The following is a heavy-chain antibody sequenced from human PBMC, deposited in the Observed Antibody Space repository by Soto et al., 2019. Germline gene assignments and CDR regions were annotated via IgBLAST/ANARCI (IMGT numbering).Heavy chain of an antibody. D-gene: IGHD3-10*01. CDR3: AREHGSGSLELES. J-gene: IGHJ4*02. CDR1: GFTFNEYG. V-gene: IGHV3-30*03. CDR2: ISLDGTNK. Sequence: QEQLVDSGGAVIQPGRCLRLSCVVSGFTFNEYGMHWVRQAPGKWLQWVAHISLDGTNKAHTESVRGRFNISRDNSKNTLYLQIDSLRAEDTAVFFCAREHGSGSLELESWGQGTLVIVSS.